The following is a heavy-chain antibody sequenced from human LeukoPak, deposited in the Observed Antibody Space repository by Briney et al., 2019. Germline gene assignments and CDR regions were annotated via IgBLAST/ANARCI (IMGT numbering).Heavy chain of an antibody. J-gene: IGHJ3*02. CDR1: GGSISSGSYY. CDR3: ARGPYKYDGSGAFDI. V-gene: IGHV4-61*02. Sequence: SQTLSLTCTVSGGSISSGSYYWSWIRQPAGKGLEWIGRIYTSGSTNYNPSLKSRVTISVDTSKNQFSLKLTSVTAADTAVYYCARGPYKYDGSGAFDIWGQGTKVTVSS. D-gene: IGHD3-22*01. CDR2: IYTSGST.